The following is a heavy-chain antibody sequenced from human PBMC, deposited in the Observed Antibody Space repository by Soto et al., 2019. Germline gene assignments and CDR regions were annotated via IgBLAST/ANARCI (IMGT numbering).Heavy chain of an antibody. V-gene: IGHV4-30-2*01. Sequence: TLSLTCAVSGGSISSGGYSWSWIRQPPGKGLEWIGYIYHSVSTYYNPSLKSRVTISVDRSKNQFSLKLSSVTAADTAVYYCARQGGDSSGADYYYYGMDVWGQGTTVTVSS. D-gene: IGHD3-22*01. CDR1: GGSISSGGYS. CDR3: ARQGGDSSGADYYYYGMDV. CDR2: IYHSVST. J-gene: IGHJ6*02.